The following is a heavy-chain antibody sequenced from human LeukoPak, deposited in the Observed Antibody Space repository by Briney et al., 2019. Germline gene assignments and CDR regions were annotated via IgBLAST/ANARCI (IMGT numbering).Heavy chain of an antibody. V-gene: IGHV3-23*01. D-gene: IGHD4-17*01. CDR2: STTSGNT. CDR1: GFTFSSFA. Sequence: GGSLRLSCAASGFTFSSFAMSWVRQAPGKGLEWVSASTTSGNTYYVDSVKGRFTISRDKSKNSLYLQMNSLRIEDTAVYYCAKVRVYGDYAFDIRGQGTMVTVSS. J-gene: IGHJ3*02. CDR3: AKVRVYGDYAFDI.